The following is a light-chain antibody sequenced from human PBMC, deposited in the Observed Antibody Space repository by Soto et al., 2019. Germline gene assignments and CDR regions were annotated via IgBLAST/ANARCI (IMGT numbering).Light chain of an antibody. CDR3: SSYADSNHCV. Sequence: QSVLTQPPSASGTPGQTVTISCTGTSSDVDGYHYVSWYQQHPGTAPKLLIYEIXXRXSGVRDRFSGSKSGNTAALTVSGLQAEDEADYYCSSYADSNHCVFGTGTKVTVL. J-gene: IGLJ1*01. CDR1: SSDVDGYHY. V-gene: IGLV2-8*01. CDR2: EIX.